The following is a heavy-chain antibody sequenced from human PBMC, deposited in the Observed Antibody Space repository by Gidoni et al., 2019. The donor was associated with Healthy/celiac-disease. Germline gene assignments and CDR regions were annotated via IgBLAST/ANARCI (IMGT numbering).Heavy chain of an antibody. CDR1: GFPFSSSA. V-gene: IGHV3-23*01. CDR3: VTDTAWELHKGGVDFDY. D-gene: IGHD1-26*01. Sequence: EVQLLESGGGLVQPGGSLRLSCAASGFPFSSSAMSWVRQGPGKGLGWVSAISGSGGSTYYADSVKGRFTISRDNSKNTLYLQMNSLRAEDTAVYYCVTDTAWELHKGGVDFDYWGQGTLVTVSS. J-gene: IGHJ4*02. CDR2: ISGSGGST.